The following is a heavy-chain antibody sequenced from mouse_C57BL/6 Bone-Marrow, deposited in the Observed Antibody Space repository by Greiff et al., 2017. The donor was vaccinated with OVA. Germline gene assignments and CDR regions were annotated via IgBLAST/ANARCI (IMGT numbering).Heavy chain of an antibody. J-gene: IGHJ4*01. CDR2: IWRGGST. Sequence: VKLMESGPGLVQPSQSLSITCTVSGFSLTSYGVHWVRQSPGKGLEWLGVIWRGGSTDYNAAFMSRLSITKDNSKSQVFFKMNSLQADDTAIYYCAKRGVVATENAMDYWGQGTSVTVSS. D-gene: IGHD1-1*01. CDR3: AKRGVVATENAMDY. V-gene: IGHV2-5*01. CDR1: GFSLTSYG.